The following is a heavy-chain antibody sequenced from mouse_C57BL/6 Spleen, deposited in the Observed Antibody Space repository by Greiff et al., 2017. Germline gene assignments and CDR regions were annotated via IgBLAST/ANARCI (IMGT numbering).Heavy chain of an antibody. CDR1: GFTFSSSG. CDR2: ISSGGSYT. CDR3: ARRNDYDAYYAMDY. J-gene: IGHJ4*01. Sequence: EVKLVESGGDLAKPGGSLQLSCAASGFTFSSSGMSWVRQTPDKRLEWVATISSGGSYTYYPDSVKGRFTISRDNAKNTLYLQMSSLKSEDTAMYYCARRNDYDAYYAMDYWGQGASVTVSS. D-gene: IGHD2-4*01. V-gene: IGHV5-6*02.